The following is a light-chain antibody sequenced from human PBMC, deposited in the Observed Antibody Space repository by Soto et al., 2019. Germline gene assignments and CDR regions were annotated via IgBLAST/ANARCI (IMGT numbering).Light chain of an antibody. CDR3: QQYNNWPAAT. CDR2: GAS. V-gene: IGKV3-15*01. J-gene: IGKJ2*01. CDR1: QSVSSN. Sequence: IVMTQYPATLSVSPGERATLSCRASQSVSSNLAWYQQKPGQAPRLLIYGASTRATGIPARFSGSGSGTEFTLTISSLQSEDFAVYYCQQYNNWPAATFGQGTKLEIK.